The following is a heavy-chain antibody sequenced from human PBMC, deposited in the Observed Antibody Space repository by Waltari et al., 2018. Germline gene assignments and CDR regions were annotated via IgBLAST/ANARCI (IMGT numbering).Heavy chain of an antibody. Sequence: EVQLVQSGAEVKKPGATVKISCKASGYTFTDYYMHWVQQTPGKGLEWMGRVDPEDVETINAEKFQGRATITADTSTDTAYMELTSLRSEDTAVYYCATSPLRFLEWVNWFDPWGQGTLVTVFS. V-gene: IGHV1-69-2*01. CDR2: VDPEDVET. CDR1: GYTFTDYY. J-gene: IGHJ5*02. CDR3: ATSPLRFLEWVNWFDP. D-gene: IGHD3-3*01.